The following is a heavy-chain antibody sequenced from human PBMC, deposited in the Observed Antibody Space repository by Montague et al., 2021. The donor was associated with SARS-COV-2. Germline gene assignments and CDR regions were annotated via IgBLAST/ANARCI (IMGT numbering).Heavy chain of an antibody. CDR3: ARSYGTTVVTRAFDY. Sequence: PALVKPTQTLTLTCTFSGFSLSTSGMCVSWIRQPPGKALEWLTLLDWDDDKYYSTSLKTRLTISKDTSKDQVVLTMTNMDPVDTATYYCARSYGTTVVTRAFDYWGQGTLVTVSS. J-gene: IGHJ4*02. D-gene: IGHD4-23*01. CDR1: GFSLSTSGMC. CDR2: LDWDDDK. V-gene: IGHV2-70*01.